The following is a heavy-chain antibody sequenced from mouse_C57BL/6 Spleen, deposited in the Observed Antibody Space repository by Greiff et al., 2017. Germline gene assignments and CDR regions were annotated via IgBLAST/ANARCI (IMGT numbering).Heavy chain of an antibody. Sequence: QVQLQQPGAELVKPGASVKMSCKASGYTFTSYWITWVKQRPGQGLEWIGDIYPGSGSTNYNEKFKSKATLTVDTSSSTAYMQLSSLTSEDSAVYYCARVDYGVYYAMDYWGQGTSVTVSS. CDR1: GYTFTSYW. CDR2: IYPGSGST. D-gene: IGHD1-1*01. J-gene: IGHJ4*01. V-gene: IGHV1-55*01. CDR3: ARVDYGVYYAMDY.